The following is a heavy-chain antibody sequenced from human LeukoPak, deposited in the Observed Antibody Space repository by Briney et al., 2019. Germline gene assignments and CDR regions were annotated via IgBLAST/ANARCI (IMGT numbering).Heavy chain of an antibody. CDR1: GFTFSSYS. CDR3: ARGGLNFDAFDI. Sequence: PGGSLRLSCEASGFTFSSYSMNWVRQAPGKGLEWVSSIGSRSTYTYSADSVKGRFTISRDNAKNSLYLQMNSLRAGDTAVYYCARGGLNFDAFDIWGQGTMVTVSS. CDR2: IGSRSTYT. V-gene: IGHV3-21*01. J-gene: IGHJ3*02. D-gene: IGHD1-7*01.